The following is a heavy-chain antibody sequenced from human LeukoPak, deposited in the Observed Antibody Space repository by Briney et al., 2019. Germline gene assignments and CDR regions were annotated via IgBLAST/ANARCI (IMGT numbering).Heavy chain of an antibody. CDR2: SIPIFGTA. Sequence: SVKVSRKASVCTFSSYAIIWVRPAPAQGLEWMGGSIPIFGTANYAQKCQGRVTITADESTSTAYTELSSLRSEDTAVYYCASHYYDSSGYYYGFDYWGQGTLVTVSS. D-gene: IGHD3-22*01. V-gene: IGHV1-69*01. CDR1: VCTFSSYA. CDR3: ASHYYDSSGYYYGFDY. J-gene: IGHJ4*02.